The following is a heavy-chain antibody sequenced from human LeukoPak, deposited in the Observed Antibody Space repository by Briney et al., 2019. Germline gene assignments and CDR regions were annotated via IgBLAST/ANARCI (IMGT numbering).Heavy chain of an antibody. CDR1: GYTFTGYY. CDR2: INPYSGGT. D-gene: IGHD3-10*01. V-gene: IGHV1-2*02. Sequence: GASVRVSCKASGYTFTGYYMHWVRQAPGQGLEWMGWINPYSGGTNYAQKFQGRVTMTRDTSTSTVYMELSSLRSEDTAVYYCARARLIYGSGSQFDYWGQGTLVTVSS. J-gene: IGHJ4*02. CDR3: ARARLIYGSGSQFDY.